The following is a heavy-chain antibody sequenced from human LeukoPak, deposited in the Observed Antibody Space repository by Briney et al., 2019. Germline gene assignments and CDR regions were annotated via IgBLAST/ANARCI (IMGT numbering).Heavy chain of an antibody. V-gene: IGHV4-34*01. CDR3: ATFTTIFGVVIIMGPRGMDV. Sequence: PSETLSLTCAVYGGAFSGYYWSWIRQPPGKGLEWIGGINHSGSTNYYPSLTSRVTISVDTSKNQFSLKRSSVTAADTAVYYCATFTTIFGVVIIMGPRGMDVWGQGTTVTVSS. J-gene: IGHJ6*02. D-gene: IGHD3-3*01. CDR1: GGAFSGYY. CDR2: INHSGST.